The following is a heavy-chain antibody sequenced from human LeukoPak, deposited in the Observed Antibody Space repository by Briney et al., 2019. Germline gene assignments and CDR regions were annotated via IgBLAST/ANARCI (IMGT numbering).Heavy chain of an antibody. CDR2: IQYSGST. CDR3: TRRRGGTSSRDY. CDR1: GGSISSGDYY. Sequence: SETLSLTCTVSGGSISSGDYYWAWIRQPPGQGLEWIGNIQYSGSTYYNPSLKSRVTISLDTSKNQFSLRLSSVTAADTSMYYCTRRRGGTSSRDYWGQGTLVTVSS. V-gene: IGHV4-39*01. D-gene: IGHD6-13*01. J-gene: IGHJ4*02.